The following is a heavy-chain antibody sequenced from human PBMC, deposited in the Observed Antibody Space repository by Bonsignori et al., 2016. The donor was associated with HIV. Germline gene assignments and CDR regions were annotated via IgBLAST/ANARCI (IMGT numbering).Heavy chain of an antibody. D-gene: IGHD6-13*01. CDR2: IYSSGKT. CDR3: ARVGSSSWYYFDH. V-gene: IGHV3-66*01. Sequence: VRQAPGKGLEWVSVIYSSGKTYYAESLKDRFTISRDNSKNMLYLQMHSLRGEDTAVYYCARVGSSSWYYFDHWGQGTLVTVSS. J-gene: IGHJ4*02.